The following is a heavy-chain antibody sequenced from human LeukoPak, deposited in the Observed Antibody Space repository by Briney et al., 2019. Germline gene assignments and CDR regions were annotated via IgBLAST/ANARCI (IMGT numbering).Heavy chain of an antibody. CDR3: ARSLPYGTTWYGRSDF. CDR2: IRQDGDTK. J-gene: IGHJ4*02. Sequence: GSLRLSCAASGFPFNAYWMTWVRQAPGKGLEWVANIRQDGDTKYYVDSVKGRFTISRDNAMNSLYLQMNSLRAEDTAIYYCARSLPYGTTWYGRSDFWGQGTLVTVSS. D-gene: IGHD6-13*01. V-gene: IGHV3-7*03. CDR1: GFPFNAYW.